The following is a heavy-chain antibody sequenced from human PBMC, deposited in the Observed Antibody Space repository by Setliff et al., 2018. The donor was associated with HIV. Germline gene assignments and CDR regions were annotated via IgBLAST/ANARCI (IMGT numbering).Heavy chain of an antibody. Sequence: ESGPTLVNPTQTLTLTCTVSGFSLGTTGMCVSWIRQPPGKALEWLARIDWDDDTHYNASLKTRLTVSKDTSKNQVVLTMTNMDPVDTATYYCAHSDGYNYVPFFDYWGQGTLVTVSS. D-gene: IGHD5-12*01. V-gene: IGHV2-70*12. CDR3: AHSDGYNYVPFFDY. CDR2: IDWDDDT. CDR1: GFSLGTTGMC. J-gene: IGHJ4*02.